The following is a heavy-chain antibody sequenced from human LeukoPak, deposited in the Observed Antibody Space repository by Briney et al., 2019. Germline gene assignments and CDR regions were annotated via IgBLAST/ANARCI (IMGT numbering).Heavy chain of an antibody. CDR3: ALLGSALRDDP. CDR1: GGTFSSYT. Sequence: ASVKVSCKASGGTFSSYTISWVRQAPGQGLEWMGRIIPILGIANYAQKFQGRVTMTRNTSISTAYMELSSLRSEDTAVYYCALLGSALRDDPWAREPWSPSPQ. CDR2: IIPILGIA. D-gene: IGHD2-15*01. J-gene: IGHJ5*02. V-gene: IGHV1-69*02.